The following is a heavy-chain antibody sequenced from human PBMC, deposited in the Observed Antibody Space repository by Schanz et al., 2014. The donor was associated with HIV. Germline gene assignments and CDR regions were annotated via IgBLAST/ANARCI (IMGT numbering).Heavy chain of an antibody. CDR2: IDCSNGDT. V-gene: IGHV1-2*02. J-gene: IGHJ4*02. D-gene: IGHD2-21*02. CDR3: ARNEFRLLPFDF. CDR1: GYTFTGYS. Sequence: QVQLVQSGAEVKKPGASVKVSCKASGYTFTGYSMHWVRQAPGQGPEWMGWIDCSNGDTYYKKNFRGRVTMTRDTPITTVFMELSGLRSDDTAVYFCARNEFRLLPFDFWGQGTLVTVSS.